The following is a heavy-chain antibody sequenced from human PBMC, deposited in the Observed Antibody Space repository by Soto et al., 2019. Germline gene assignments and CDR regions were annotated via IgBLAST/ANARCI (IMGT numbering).Heavy chain of an antibody. CDR3: ARVTAEGAAYRAEYFQH. V-gene: IGHV1-46*03. J-gene: IGHJ1*01. CDR1: GYTFTSYY. D-gene: IGHD2-15*01. Sequence: ASVKVSCKASGYTFTSYYMHWVRQAPGQGLEWMGIINPSGGSTSYAQKFQGRVTMTRDTSTSTVYMELSSLRSEDTAVYYCARVTAEGAAYRAEYFQHWGQGTLVTVSS. CDR2: INPSGGST.